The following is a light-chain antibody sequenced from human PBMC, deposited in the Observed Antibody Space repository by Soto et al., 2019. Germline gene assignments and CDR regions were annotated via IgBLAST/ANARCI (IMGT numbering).Light chain of an antibody. CDR3: QQYGSSPRYT. J-gene: IGKJ2*01. CDR1: QSVSSSY. Sequence: EIVLTQPPGTLSLSPGERATLSCRASQSVSSSYLAWYQQKPGQAPRLLIYGASSRATGIPDRFSGSGSGTGFTLTVSRLEPEDFAVYYCQQYGSSPRYTFGQGTKLEIK. CDR2: GAS. V-gene: IGKV3-20*01.